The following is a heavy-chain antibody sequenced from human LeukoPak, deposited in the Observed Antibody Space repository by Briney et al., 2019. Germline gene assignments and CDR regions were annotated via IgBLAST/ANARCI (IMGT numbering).Heavy chain of an antibody. CDR2: ISWNSGSI. CDR1: GFTFDDYA. D-gene: IGHD3-22*01. Sequence: GRSLRLSCAASGFTFDDYAMHWVRQAPGKGLEWVSGISWNSGSIGYADSVKGRFTVSRDNAKNSLYLQMNSLRAEDTALYYCAKTCFEISYDSSGCFDYWGQGTLVTVSS. J-gene: IGHJ4*02. V-gene: IGHV3-9*01. CDR3: AKTCFEISYDSSGCFDY.